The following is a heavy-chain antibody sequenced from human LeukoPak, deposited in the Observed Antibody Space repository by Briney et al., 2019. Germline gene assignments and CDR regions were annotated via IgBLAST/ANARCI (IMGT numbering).Heavy chain of an antibody. Sequence: ASVKVSCKVSGYTLTELSMHWVRQAPGKGLEWMGSFDPEDGETIYAQKFQGRVTMTEDTFTDTAYMELTSLRSEDTAVYYCATAVSGTYVHWFDPWGQGTLVTVSS. V-gene: IGHV1-24*01. CDR2: FDPEDGET. CDR3: ATAVSGTYVHWFDP. J-gene: IGHJ5*02. D-gene: IGHD1-26*01. CDR1: GYTLTELS.